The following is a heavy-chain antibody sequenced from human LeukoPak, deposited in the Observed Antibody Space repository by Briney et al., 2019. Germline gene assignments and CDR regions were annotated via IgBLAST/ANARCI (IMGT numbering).Heavy chain of an antibody. CDR3: ARASIAVATDY. CDR2: ISYDGSNK. D-gene: IGHD6-19*01. V-gene: IGHV3-30*03. CDR1: GFTVSSNY. Sequence: GGSLRLSCAASGFTVSSNYMNWVRQAPGKGLEWVAVISYDGSNKYYADSVKGRFTISRDNSKNTLYLQMNSLRAEDTAVYYCARASIAVATDYWGQGTLVTVSS. J-gene: IGHJ4*02.